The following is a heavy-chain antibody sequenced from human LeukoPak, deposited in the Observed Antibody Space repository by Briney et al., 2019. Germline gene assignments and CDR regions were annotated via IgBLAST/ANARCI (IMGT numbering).Heavy chain of an antibody. Sequence: PGRSLRLSCAASGFTFSSYWMSWVRQAPGKGLEWVANIKQDGSEKYYVDSVKGRFTISRDNAKNSLYLQMNSLRAEDTAVYYCARVQPYYYYYGMDVWGQGTTVTVSS. CDR3: ARVQPYYYYYGMDV. CDR2: IKQDGSEK. D-gene: IGHD1-14*01. J-gene: IGHJ6*02. V-gene: IGHV3-7*01. CDR1: GFTFSSYW.